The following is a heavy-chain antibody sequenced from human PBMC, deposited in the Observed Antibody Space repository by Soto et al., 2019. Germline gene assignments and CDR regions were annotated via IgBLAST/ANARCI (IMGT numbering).Heavy chain of an antibody. J-gene: IGHJ4*02. CDR3: ARGLFGQQWLVGFDT. V-gene: IGHV3-11*06. CDR1: GFSFSDYY. D-gene: IGHD6-19*01. Sequence: QVRLVESGGGLVKPGGSVRLSCAASGFSFSDYYMTWIRQAPGKGLEWVSRISNSGEDTNYADSVQGRFTISRDNGENSLYLQMTSLRAEDTAVYYCARGLFGQQWLVGFDTWGQGTLVTVSS. CDR2: ISNSGEDT.